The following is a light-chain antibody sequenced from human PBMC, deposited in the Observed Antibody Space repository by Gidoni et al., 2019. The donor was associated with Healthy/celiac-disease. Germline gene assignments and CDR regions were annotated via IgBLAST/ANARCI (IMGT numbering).Light chain of an antibody. CDR3: SSYTSSALV. CDR2: DFS. V-gene: IGLV2-14*01. CDR1: SIDVGRYNY. J-gene: IGLJ2*01. Sequence: HSALTPPASMSGSPGQSITISCTGTSIDVGRYNYVSLYQQQPGNAPNLMIYDFSTRTSGVSNRFSGSKSGNTASLTISGLQAEDEADYYCSSYTSSALVFGGGTKLTVL.